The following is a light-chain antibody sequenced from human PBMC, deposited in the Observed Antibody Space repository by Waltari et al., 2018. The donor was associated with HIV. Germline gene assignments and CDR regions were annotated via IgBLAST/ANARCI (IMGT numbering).Light chain of an antibody. CDR3: QHYNSYPWT. Sequence: DIQMTQSPSTLSASVGDRVTITFRASQSISGWLAWYQQNPGKAPNLLIYKASSLESGVPSRFSGSGSGTEFTLTISSLQPDDFATYYCQHYNSYPWTFGQGTKVEIK. CDR2: KAS. CDR1: QSISGW. V-gene: IGKV1-5*03. J-gene: IGKJ1*01.